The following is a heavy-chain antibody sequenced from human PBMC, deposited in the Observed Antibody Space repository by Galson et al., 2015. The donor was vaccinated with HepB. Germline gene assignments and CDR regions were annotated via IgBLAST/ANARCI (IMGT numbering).Heavy chain of an antibody. J-gene: IGHJ4*02. CDR3: AGYGSEDIVVV. Sequence: SLRLSCAASGFTFSRYSIHWVRQAPGKGLEWVSGINWNGGSTIYYADSVKGRFTISRDNAKNSLYLQMNSLRAEDTAVYYCAGYGSEDIVVVWGQGTLVTVSS. D-gene: IGHD2-2*01. CDR2: INWNGGSTI. V-gene: IGHV3-11*01. CDR1: GFTFSRYS.